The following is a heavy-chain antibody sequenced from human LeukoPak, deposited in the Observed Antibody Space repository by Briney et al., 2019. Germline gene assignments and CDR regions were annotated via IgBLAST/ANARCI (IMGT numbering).Heavy chain of an antibody. CDR1: GYSISSGYY. V-gene: IGHV4-38-2*01. Sequence: SETLSLTCAVSGYSISSGYYWGWIRQPPGKGLEWIGSIYHSGSTYYNPSLKSRVTVSVDTSKNQFSLKLNSVTAADTAVYYCARGTPDYGDLYYYYYMDVWGKGTTVTVSS. CDR3: ARGTPDYGDLYYYYYMDV. J-gene: IGHJ6*03. D-gene: IGHD4-17*01. CDR2: IYHSGST.